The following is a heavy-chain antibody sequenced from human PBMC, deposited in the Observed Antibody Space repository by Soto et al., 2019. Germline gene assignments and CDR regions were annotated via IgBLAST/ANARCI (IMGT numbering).Heavy chain of an antibody. CDR3: ASGTPSDY. CDR2: ISSTSTYI. Sequence: GGSLRLSCAASGFSFSTSTMTWVRQAPGKGPEWVSLISSTSTYIYYGDSVKGRFTISRDNAKNSLYLQMNSLRAEDTAVYYCASGTPSDYWGQGILVTVSS. J-gene: IGHJ4*02. CDR1: GFSFSTST. V-gene: IGHV3-21*06.